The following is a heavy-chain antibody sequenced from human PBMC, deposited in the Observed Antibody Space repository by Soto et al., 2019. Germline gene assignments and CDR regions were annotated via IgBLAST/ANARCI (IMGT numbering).Heavy chain of an antibody. V-gene: IGHV3-30*01. J-gene: IGHJ6*03. Sequence: QVQLVESGGGVVQPGRSLRLSCEASGFTFSSYAMHWVRQAPGKGLEWVAVISHDGNVNYYSESVKGRFTMSRDNSKDTLYLTMDRLRNEDTAVYFCAKDESWESHFYYFIDLWDKWTPVSVSS. CDR2: ISHDGNVN. D-gene: IGHD1-26*01. CDR3: AKDESWESHFYYFIDL. CDR1: GFTFSSYA.